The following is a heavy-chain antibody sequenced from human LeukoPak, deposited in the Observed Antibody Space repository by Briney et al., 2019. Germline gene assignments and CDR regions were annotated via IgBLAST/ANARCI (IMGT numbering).Heavy chain of an antibody. J-gene: IGHJ4*02. D-gene: IGHD2-2*01. CDR3: ARARYCSSTSCSARFDY. V-gene: IGHV1-46*01. CDR1: GYTFTSYY. CDR2: INPSGGST. Sequence: GASVKVSCKASGYTFTSYYMHWVRQAPGQGLEWMGIINPSGGSTSYAQKFQGRVTMTRDTSTSTVYMELSSLRSEDTAVYYCARARYCSSTSCSARFDYWGQGTPVTVSS.